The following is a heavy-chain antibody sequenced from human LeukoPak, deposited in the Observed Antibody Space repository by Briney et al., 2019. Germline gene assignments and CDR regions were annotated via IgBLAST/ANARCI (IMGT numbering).Heavy chain of an antibody. V-gene: IGHV3-48*01. CDR1: GFTFSSYS. CDR3: AKDMGYTYGHAFDY. J-gene: IGHJ4*02. D-gene: IGHD5-18*01. Sequence: GGSLRLSCAASGFTFSSYSMSWVRQAPGKGLEWVSYISSSSSTIYYADSVKGRFTISRDNSKNTLYLQMNSLRTEDTAIYYCAKDMGYTYGHAFDYWGQGTLVTVSS. CDR2: ISSSSSTI.